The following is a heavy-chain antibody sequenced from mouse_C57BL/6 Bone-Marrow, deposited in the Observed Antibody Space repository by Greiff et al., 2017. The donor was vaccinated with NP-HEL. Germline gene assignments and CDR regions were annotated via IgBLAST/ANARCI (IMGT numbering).Heavy chain of an antibody. CDR3: ARDLGRVFAY. Sequence: EVQVVESGPELVKPGASVKMSCKASGYTFTDYNMHWVKQSHGKSLEWIGYINPNNGGTSYNQKFKGKATLTVNKSSSTAYMELRSLTSEDSAVYYCARDLGRVFAYWGQGTLVTVSA. CDR2: INPNNGGT. D-gene: IGHD4-1*01. V-gene: IGHV1-22*01. J-gene: IGHJ3*01. CDR1: GYTFTDYN.